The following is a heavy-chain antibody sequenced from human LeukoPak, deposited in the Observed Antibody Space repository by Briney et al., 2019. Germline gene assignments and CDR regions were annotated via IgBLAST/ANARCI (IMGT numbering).Heavy chain of an antibody. V-gene: IGHV1-69*04. J-gene: IGHJ6*02. CDR1: GGTFSSYA. CDR3: ARWDGASSSWPEYYYGMDV. Sequence: GASVKVSCKASGGTFSSYAISWVRQAPGQGLEWMGRLIPILGIANYAQKFQGRVTITADKSTSTAYMELSSLRSEDTAVYYCARWDGASSSWPEYYYGMDVWGQGTTVTVSS. CDR2: LIPILGIA. D-gene: IGHD6-13*01.